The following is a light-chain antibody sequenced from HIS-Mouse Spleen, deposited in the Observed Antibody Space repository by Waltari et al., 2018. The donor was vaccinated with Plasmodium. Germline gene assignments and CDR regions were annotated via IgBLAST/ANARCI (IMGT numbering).Light chain of an antibody. CDR3: QQYYSTPYT. CDR2: WAS. CDR1: QSVLYSSNNKNY. J-gene: IGKJ2*01. V-gene: IGKV4-1*01. Sequence: DIVMTQSPDSLAVSLGERATINCKSSQSVLYSSNNKNYLACYQQKPGQPPKLLIYWASTRQSGIPDHFSSSGSRTDFTLTISSLQAEDVAVYYCQQYYSTPYTFGQGTKLEIK.